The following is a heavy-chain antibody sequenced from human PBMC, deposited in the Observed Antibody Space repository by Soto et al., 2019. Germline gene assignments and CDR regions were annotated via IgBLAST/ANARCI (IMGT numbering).Heavy chain of an antibody. CDR3: ASYNGWFYRTYFDY. V-gene: IGHV4-34*01. Sequence: SETLSLTCAVYGGSFSGYYWSWIRQPPGKGLEWIGEISHSGSTNYNPSLKSRVTISLDTSKNQFSLRLRSMTAADTAVYYCASYNGWFYRTYFDYWGRGTLVTVSS. J-gene: IGHJ4*02. CDR2: ISHSGST. CDR1: GGSFSGYY. D-gene: IGHD6-19*01.